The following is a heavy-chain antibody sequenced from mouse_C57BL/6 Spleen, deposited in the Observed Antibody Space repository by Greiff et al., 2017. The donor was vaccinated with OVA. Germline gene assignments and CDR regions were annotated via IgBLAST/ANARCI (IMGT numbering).Heavy chain of an antibody. CDR1: GYAFSSSW. V-gene: IGHV1-82*01. CDR2: IYPGDGDT. J-gene: IGHJ2*01. D-gene: IGHD4-1*01. Sequence: VKLQQSGPELVKPGASVKISCKASGYAFSSSWMNWVKQRPGKGLEWIGRIYPGDGDTNYNGKFKGKATLTADKSSSTAYMQLSSLTSEDSAVYFCARYGNWDLYFDYWGQGTTLTVSS. CDR3: ARYGNWDLYFDY.